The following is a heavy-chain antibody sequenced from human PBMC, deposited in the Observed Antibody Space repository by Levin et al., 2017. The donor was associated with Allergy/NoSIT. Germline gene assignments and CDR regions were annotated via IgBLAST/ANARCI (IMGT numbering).Heavy chain of an antibody. CDR1: FFLFLSSP. CDR2: TSYDGSNK. CDR3: ARAVSGSYFDY. V-gene: IGHV3-30-3*01. J-gene: IGHJ4*02. Sequence: SLLLSFSSSFFLFLSSPLTWVRQGQGKGLEWVASTSYDGSNKNYADSVKGRFTISLDNSKDTLYLQMSSLRSEDTGVYYCARAVSGSYFDYWGQGTLVTVSS. D-gene: IGHD3-10*01.